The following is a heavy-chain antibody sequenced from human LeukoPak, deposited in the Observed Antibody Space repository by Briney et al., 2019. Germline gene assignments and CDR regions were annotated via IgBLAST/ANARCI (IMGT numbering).Heavy chain of an antibody. CDR2: ITPNSGGT. V-gene: IGHV1-2*02. Sequence: GASVKVSCKAFGYTFIDYYMHWVRQAPGQGLEWMGWITPNSGGTNYAQKFQGRVTMTRDTSISTAYMELSRLRSDDTAVYYCASRARDCSSTSCTSDYWGQGTLVTVSS. CDR1: GYTFIDYY. D-gene: IGHD2-2*01. CDR3: ASRARDCSSTSCTSDY. J-gene: IGHJ4*02.